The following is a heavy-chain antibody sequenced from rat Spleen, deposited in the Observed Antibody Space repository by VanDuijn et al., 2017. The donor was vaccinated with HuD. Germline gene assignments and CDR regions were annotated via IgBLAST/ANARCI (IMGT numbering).Heavy chain of an antibody. Sequence: QVQLKESGPGLVQASQTLSLTCSVSGFSLTRYHVSWVRQPPGKGLEWMGVIWGDGNTAFSSALKSRLSISRDTSKSQVFLKMNSLQTEDTATYYCARGGFAYWGQGTLVTVSS. CDR1: GFSLTRYH. CDR3: ARGGFAY. V-gene: IGHV2-32*01. CDR2: IWGDGNT. J-gene: IGHJ3*01.